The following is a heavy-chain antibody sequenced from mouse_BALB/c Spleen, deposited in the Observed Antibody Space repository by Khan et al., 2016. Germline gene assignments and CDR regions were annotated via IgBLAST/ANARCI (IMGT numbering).Heavy chain of an antibody. CDR3: ARWAYYGNYLFAY. D-gene: IGHD2-10*01. CDR2: INPSTGYT. Sequence: VQLQESGAELAKPGASVKMSCKASGYTFTSYWMHWVKQRPGQGLEWIEYINPSTGYTEYNQKFKDKATLTADKSSSTAYMQLSSLTSEDSAVYYCARWAYYGNYLFAYWGQGTLVTVSA. CDR1: GYTFTSYW. V-gene: IGHV1-7*01. J-gene: IGHJ3*01.